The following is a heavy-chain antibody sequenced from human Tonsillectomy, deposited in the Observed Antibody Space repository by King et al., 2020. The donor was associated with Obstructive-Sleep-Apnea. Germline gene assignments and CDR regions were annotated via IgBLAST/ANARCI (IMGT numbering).Heavy chain of an antibody. CDR3: ARWYYYGSGRDAFDI. CDR2: IDTDGSRT. Sequence: VQLVESGGGLVQPGGSLRLSCAASGFTFSSYWMHWVRQAPGKGLMWVSRIDTDGSRTAYAASVKGRFTISRDNAQNTLYLRMNSLRAEDTAVYYCARWYYYGSGRDAFDIWGQGTMVTVSS. J-gene: IGHJ3*02. V-gene: IGHV3-74*01. CDR1: GFTFSSYW. D-gene: IGHD3-10*01.